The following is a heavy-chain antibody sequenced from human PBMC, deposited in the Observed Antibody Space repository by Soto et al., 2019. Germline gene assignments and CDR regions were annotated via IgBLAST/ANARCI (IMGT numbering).Heavy chain of an antibody. Sequence: QVQLVESGGGVVQPGRSLRLSCAASGFTFSSYAMHWVRQAPGKGLEWVAVISYDGSNKYYADSVKGRFTISRDNSKNTLYLQMNSLRAEDTAVYYCARPTSGSYGGYFQHWGQGTLVTVSS. D-gene: IGHD1-26*01. CDR3: ARPTSGSYGGYFQH. J-gene: IGHJ1*01. CDR2: ISYDGSNK. V-gene: IGHV3-30-3*01. CDR1: GFTFSSYA.